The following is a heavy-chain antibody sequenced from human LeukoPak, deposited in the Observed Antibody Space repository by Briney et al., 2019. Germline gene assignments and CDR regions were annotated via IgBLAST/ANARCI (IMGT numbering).Heavy chain of an antibody. Sequence: ASVKVSCKASGYTFTGYYMHWVRRAPGQGLEWMGWINPNSGGTNYAQKFQGWVTMTRDTSISTAYRELSRLRSDDTAVYYCARGRGYSGYDFYYWGQGTLVTVSS. V-gene: IGHV1-2*04. J-gene: IGHJ4*02. CDR3: ARGRGYSGYDFYY. CDR1: GYTFTGYY. D-gene: IGHD5-12*01. CDR2: INPNSGGT.